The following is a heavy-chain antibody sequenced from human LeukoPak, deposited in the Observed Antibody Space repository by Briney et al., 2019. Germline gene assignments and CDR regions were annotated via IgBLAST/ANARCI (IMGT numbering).Heavy chain of an antibody. J-gene: IGHJ5*02. CDR1: GFSFSDYS. Sequence: GGSLRLSCAASGFSFSDYSMNWVRQAPGNGLEWVSFISSYSTYIYYADSLKGRFTISRDNSKNTLYLQMNSLRAEDTPVYYCAKDRPWFDPWGQGTLVTVSS. CDR2: ISSYSTYI. V-gene: IGHV3-21*01. CDR3: AKDRPWFDP. D-gene: IGHD6-6*01.